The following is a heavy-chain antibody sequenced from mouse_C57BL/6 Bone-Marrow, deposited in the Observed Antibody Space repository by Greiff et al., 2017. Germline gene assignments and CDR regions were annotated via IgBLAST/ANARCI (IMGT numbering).Heavy chain of an antibody. V-gene: IGHV1-81*01. D-gene: IGHD5-1*01. CDR3: ARMEYGGYARDY. CDR1: GYTFTSYG. Sequence: VQLQQSGAELARPGASVKLSCKASGYTFTSYGISWVQQRTGQGLEWIGEIYPSSGNTYYHEKFKGKATLTADKSSSTAYMELRSLTSEDSAVYFCARMEYGGYARDYWGQGTSVTVSS. CDR2: IYPSSGNT. J-gene: IGHJ4*01.